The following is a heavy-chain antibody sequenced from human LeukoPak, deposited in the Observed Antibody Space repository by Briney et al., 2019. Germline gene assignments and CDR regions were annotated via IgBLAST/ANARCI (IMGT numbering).Heavy chain of an antibody. CDR2: IYPGDSDT. Sequence: GASLRISCKGSGSRFTSYWIGWVRQMPGKGLEWMGIIYPGDSDTTYSPSFQGQVTVSADKSISTAYLQWSSLKASDTAMYYYARHLDDSSGHVDYWGQGTLVTVSS. J-gene: IGHJ4*02. CDR1: GSRFTSYW. D-gene: IGHD3-22*01. CDR3: ARHLDDSSGHVDY. V-gene: IGHV5-51*01.